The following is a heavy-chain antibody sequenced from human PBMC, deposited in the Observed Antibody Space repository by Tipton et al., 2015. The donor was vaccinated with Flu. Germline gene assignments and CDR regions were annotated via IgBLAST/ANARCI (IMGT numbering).Heavy chain of an antibody. CDR2: ISYDGSNK. CDR3: ARDLVGSGIDY. V-gene: IGHV3-30*01. CDR1: GFTFSSYA. J-gene: IGHJ4*02. Sequence: SLRLSCAASGFTFSSYAMHWVRQAPGKGLEWVAVISYDGSNKYYADSVKGRFTISRDNSKNTLYLQMNSLRAEDTAVYYCARDLVGSGIDYWDQGTLVTVSS. D-gene: IGHD2-8*02.